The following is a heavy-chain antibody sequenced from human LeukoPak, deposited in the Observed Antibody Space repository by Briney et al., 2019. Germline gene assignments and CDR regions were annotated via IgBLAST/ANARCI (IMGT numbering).Heavy chain of an antibody. J-gene: IGHJ5*02. Sequence: LAGGSLRLSCAASGITFSSYAMAWVRQAPGKGLEWVSHILGSGGNTYYADSVRGRFTISRDNSKNTLYLKMNSLRAEDTAVYFCARAKYDYGDPVGWFDPWGQGTLVTVSS. V-gene: IGHV3-23*01. D-gene: IGHD4-17*01. CDR1: GITFSSYA. CDR2: ILGSGGNT. CDR3: ARAKYDYGDPVGWFDP.